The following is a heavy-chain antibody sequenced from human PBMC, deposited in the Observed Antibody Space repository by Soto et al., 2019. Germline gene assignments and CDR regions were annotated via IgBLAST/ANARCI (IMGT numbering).Heavy chain of an antibody. CDR3: ARAGSPTVTAYYFDY. V-gene: IGHV1-69*13. Sequence: SVKVSCKASGGTFSSYAISWVRQAPGQGLEWMGGIIPIFGTANYAQKFQGRVTITADESTSTAYMELSSLRSEDTAVYYCARAGSPTVTAYYFDYWGQGTLVTVSS. J-gene: IGHJ4*02. CDR1: GGTFSSYA. D-gene: IGHD4-17*01. CDR2: IIPIFGTA.